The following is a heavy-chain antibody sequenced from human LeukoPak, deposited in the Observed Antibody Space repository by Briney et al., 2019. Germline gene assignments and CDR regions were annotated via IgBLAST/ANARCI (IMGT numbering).Heavy chain of an antibody. CDR2: ISGSDGST. D-gene: IGHD3-3*01. CDR3: ANTFYDFWSGYIHY. V-gene: IGHV3-23*01. Sequence: GGSLRLSCTASGFTFSNYAMTWVRQAPGKGLEWFSAISGSDGSTYYEESVVGRFTSSRDNSKNTLYLQMNSLRAEDTAVYFCANTFYDFWSGYIHYWGQGTLVTVSS. J-gene: IGHJ4*02. CDR1: GFTFSNYA.